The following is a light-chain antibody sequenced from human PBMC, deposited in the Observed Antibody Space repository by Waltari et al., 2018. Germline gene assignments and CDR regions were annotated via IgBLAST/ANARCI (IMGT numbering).Light chain of an antibody. CDR3: QHYKSLPVS. J-gene: IGKJ1*01. CDR2: HTS. V-gene: IGKV3-20*01. Sequence: IVLTQSPGTLSLSPGERATLSCRASQSVSIYLAWYQQKPGRAPRLLIYHTSTRATGIPDRFSGSGSGTDFSLTISGLEPEDFAVYYCQHYKSLPVSFGQGTRVEIK. CDR1: QSVSIY.